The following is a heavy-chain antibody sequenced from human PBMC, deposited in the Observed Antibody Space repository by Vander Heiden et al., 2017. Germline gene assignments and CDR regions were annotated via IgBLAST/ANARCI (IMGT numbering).Heavy chain of an antibody. V-gene: IGHV1-18*04. CDR2: ISAYTGNT. CDR3: ARDWGFRGIDY. D-gene: IGHD3-10*01. CDR1: GYSFSDYG. Sequence: VQLVQSGAEVKKPGASVTVSCNPSGYSFSDYGIIWVRQARGQGLEWMGGISAYTGNTNYAQQFQARVTMTTDTATGTAYMALRSLRSDDAAVYYCARDWGFRGIDYWGQGTQVTVSA. J-gene: IGHJ4*02.